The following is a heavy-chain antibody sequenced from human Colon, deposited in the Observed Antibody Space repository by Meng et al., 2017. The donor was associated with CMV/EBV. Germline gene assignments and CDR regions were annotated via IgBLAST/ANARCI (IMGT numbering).Heavy chain of an antibody. J-gene: IGHJ4*02. CDR3: ARGSPGTIDH. Sequence: LSRTCAGYGGSFSDYYWTWIRQPPGKGLEWIGEITHSGTTNYNPSLKSRVTISVDTSKNQFSLTLSSVTVADTAVYYCARGSPGTIDHWGQGTLVTVSS. V-gene: IGHV4-34*01. CDR2: ITHSGTT. CDR1: GGSFSDYY. D-gene: IGHD6-13*01.